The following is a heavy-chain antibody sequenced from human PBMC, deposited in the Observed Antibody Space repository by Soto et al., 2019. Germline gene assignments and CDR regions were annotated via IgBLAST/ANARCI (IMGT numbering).Heavy chain of an antibody. J-gene: IGHJ4*02. Sequence: ESGGGVVQPGRSLRLSCAASGFTFSSYGMHWVRQAPGNGLEWVAVISYDGSNKYYADSVKGRFTISRDNSKNTLYLQMNSLRTEDTAVYYCAKDYSLVVVTQANWGQGTPVTVSS. CDR1: GFTFSSYG. D-gene: IGHD2-21*02. CDR3: AKDYSLVVVTQAN. V-gene: IGHV3-30*18. CDR2: ISYDGSNK.